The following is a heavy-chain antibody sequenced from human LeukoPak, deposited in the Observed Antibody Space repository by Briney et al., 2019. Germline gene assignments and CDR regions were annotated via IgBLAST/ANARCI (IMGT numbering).Heavy chain of an antibody. CDR3: ASYPGITMVRGDYYFDY. V-gene: IGHV4-59*05. J-gene: IGHJ4*02. CDR2: IYYSGST. CDR1: GGSISSYY. Sequence: PSETLSLTCTVSGGSISSYYWSWIRQPPGKGLEWIGSIYYSGSTYYNPSLKSRVTISVDTSKNQFSLKLSSVTAADTAVYYCASYPGITMVRGDYYFDYWGQGTLVTVSS. D-gene: IGHD3-10*01.